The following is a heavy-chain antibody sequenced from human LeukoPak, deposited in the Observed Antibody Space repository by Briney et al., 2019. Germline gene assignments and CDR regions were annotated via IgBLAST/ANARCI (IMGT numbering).Heavy chain of an antibody. J-gene: IGHJ4*02. D-gene: IGHD3-3*01. CDR3: ARDDFWSGSTDY. CDR2: INPNSGGT. Sequence: ASVTVSCTASGYTFTGYYMHWVRQAPGQGLEWMGWINPNSGGTNYAQKFQGRVTMTRDTSISTAYMELSRLRSDDTAVYYCARDDFWSGSTDYWGQGTLVTVSS. V-gene: IGHV1-2*02. CDR1: GYTFTGYY.